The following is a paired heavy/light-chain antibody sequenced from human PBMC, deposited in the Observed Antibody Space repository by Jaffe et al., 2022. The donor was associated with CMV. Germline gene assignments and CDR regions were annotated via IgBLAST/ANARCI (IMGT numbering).Heavy chain of an antibody. CDR3: ARVGGIRRYFDWLSSGWFDP. Sequence: QVQLQQWGAGLLKPSETLSLTCAVYGGSFSGYYWSWIRQPPGKGLEWIGEINHSGSTNYNPSLKSRVTISVDTSKNQFSLKLSSVTAADTAVYYCARVGGIRRYFDWLSSGWFDPWGQGTLVTVSS. CDR2: INHSGST. J-gene: IGHJ5*02. CDR1: GGSFSGYY. D-gene: IGHD3-9*01. V-gene: IGHV4-34*01.
Light chain of an antibody. J-gene: IGKJ3*01. CDR2: GAS. CDR1: QSVSSSY. V-gene: IGKV3-20*01. Sequence: EIVLTQSPGTLSLSPGERATLSCRASQSVSSSYLAWYQQKPGQAPRLLIYGASSRATGIPDRFSGSGSGTDFTLTISRLEPEDFAVYYCQQYGSTQVTFGPGTKVDIK. CDR3: QQYGSTQVT.